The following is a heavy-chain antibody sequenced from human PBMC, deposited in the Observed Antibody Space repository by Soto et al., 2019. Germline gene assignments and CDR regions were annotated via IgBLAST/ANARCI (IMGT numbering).Heavy chain of an antibody. V-gene: IGHV4-31*03. CDR3: ARSGSTLGYYYYYGMDV. D-gene: IGHD1-26*01. J-gene: IGHJ6*02. CDR1: GGSISSGGYY. CDR2: IYYSGIT. Sequence: PSETLSLTCTVSGGSISSGGYYWSWIRHHPGKGLEWIGYIYYSGITYYNPSLKSRVTISVDTSKNQFSLKLSSVTAADTAVYYCARSGSTLGYYYYYGMDVWGQGTTVTVSS.